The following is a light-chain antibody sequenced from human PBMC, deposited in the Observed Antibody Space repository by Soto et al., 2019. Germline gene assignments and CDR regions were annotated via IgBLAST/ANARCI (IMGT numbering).Light chain of an antibody. J-gene: IGKJ1*01. Sequence: DIQMTQSPSTLSASVGDRVTITCRASQSISTWLAWYQQIPGRAPNLLIYDASSLESGVPSRFSGRGSGTEFTLTISSLQPDDFATYYCQQYNDYPWTFGQGPKV. CDR3: QQYNDYPWT. CDR2: DAS. V-gene: IGKV1-5*01. CDR1: QSISTW.